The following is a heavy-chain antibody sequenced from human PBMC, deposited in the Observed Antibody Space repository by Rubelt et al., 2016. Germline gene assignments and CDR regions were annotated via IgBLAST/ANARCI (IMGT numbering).Heavy chain of an antibody. D-gene: IGHD7-27*01. CDR2: LSYDGSPK. V-gene: IGHV3-30*04. Sequence: QVHLVESGGGVVQPGRSLRLSCVASGFTVSTHAIHWVRQAPGKGLEWVAVLSYDGSPKYYADSVKGRFTLTSDNSKNTLHLQMNSRTTEDTAVYYCARPWGYWGQGTLVTVSS. CDR3: ARPWGY. CDR1: GFTVSTHA. J-gene: IGHJ4*01.